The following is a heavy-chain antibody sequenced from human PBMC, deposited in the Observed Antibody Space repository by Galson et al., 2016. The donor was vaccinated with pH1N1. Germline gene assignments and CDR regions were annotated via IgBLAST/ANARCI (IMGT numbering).Heavy chain of an antibody. CDR3: AREAWSYADTYYNGMDV. CDR1: GFTFSSHA. Sequence: SLRLSCAASGFTFSSHAMSWVRQAPGKGLEWVAFISYNGHDQSYADSLKGRFIISRDNSKNTVYLQLNSLRNEDTAVFYCAREAWSYADTYYNGMDVWGQGTTVTVSS. V-gene: IGHV3-30*03. CDR2: ISYNGHDQ. D-gene: IGHD3-16*01. J-gene: IGHJ6*02.